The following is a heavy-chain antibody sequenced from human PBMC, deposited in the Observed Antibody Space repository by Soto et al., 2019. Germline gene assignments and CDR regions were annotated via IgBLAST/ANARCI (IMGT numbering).Heavy chain of an antibody. V-gene: IGHV3-21*01. CDR2: ISSSSSYI. D-gene: IGHD3-16*02. CDR1: GFTFSSYS. CDR3: ARDFYDYIWGSYRLFGAFDI. Sequence: GGSLRLSCAASGFTFSSYSMNWVRQAPGKGLEWVSSISSSSSYIYSADSVKGRFTISRDNAKNSLYLQMNSLRAEDTAVYYCARDFYDYIWGSYRLFGAFDIWGQGTMVTVSS. J-gene: IGHJ3*02.